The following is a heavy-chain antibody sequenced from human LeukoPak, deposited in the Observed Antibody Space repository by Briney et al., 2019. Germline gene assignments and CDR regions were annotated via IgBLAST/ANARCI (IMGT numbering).Heavy chain of an antibody. CDR3: ARVIVVGATRDWFDP. Sequence: PSQTLSLTCTVSGGSISSGSYYWSWIRQPARKGLEWIRRIYTSGSTNYNPSLESRVTISVDTSKNQFSLKLSSVTAADTAVYYCARVIVVGATRDWFDPWGQGTLVTVSS. D-gene: IGHD1-26*01. CDR2: IYTSGST. J-gene: IGHJ5*02. CDR1: GGSISSGSYY. V-gene: IGHV4-61*02.